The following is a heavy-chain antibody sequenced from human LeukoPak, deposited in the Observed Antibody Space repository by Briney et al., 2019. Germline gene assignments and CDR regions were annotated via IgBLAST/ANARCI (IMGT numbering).Heavy chain of an antibody. CDR2: IYPGDSDT. D-gene: IGHD1/OR15-1a*01. Sequence: GESLQISCKGSGYSFTSYWIGWVRQLPGKGLEWMGIIYPGDSDTRYSPSFQGQVTISADKSISTAYLQWSSLKASDTAMYYCARHKFQTNYYYGMDVWGQGTTVTVSS. CDR1: GYSFTSYW. J-gene: IGHJ6*02. V-gene: IGHV5-51*01. CDR3: ARHKFQTNYYYGMDV.